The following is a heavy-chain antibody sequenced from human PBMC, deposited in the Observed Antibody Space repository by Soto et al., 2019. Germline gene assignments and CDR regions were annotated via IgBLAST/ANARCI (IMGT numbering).Heavy chain of an antibody. CDR1: GFTFSSYA. Sequence: GGSLRLSCAASGFTFSSYAMHWVRQAPGKGLEWVAVISYDGSNKYYADSVKGRFTISRDNSKNTLYLQMNSLRAEDTAVYYCARDQAVAAYYYYYYGMDVWGQGTTVTVSS. J-gene: IGHJ6*02. V-gene: IGHV3-30-3*01. D-gene: IGHD6-19*01. CDR3: ARDQAVAAYYYYYYGMDV. CDR2: ISYDGSNK.